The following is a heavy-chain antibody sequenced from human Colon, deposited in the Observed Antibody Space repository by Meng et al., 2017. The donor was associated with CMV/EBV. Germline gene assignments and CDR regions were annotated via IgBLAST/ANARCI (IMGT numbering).Heavy chain of an antibody. CDR1: GGSFNEYH. V-gene: IGHV4-34*01. CDR3: ARGRRNFGVNFYYDGMDV. J-gene: IGHJ6*02. CDR2: VSHSGSS. D-gene: IGHD3-3*01. Sequence: GSLRPSCPVYGGSFNEYHWNWIRQPPGKGLEWVGEVSHSGSSNYNPTLRSRLKMSADTSKKQFSLELSSVTAADTAVYFCARGRRNFGVNFYYDGMDVWGQGTTVTVSS.